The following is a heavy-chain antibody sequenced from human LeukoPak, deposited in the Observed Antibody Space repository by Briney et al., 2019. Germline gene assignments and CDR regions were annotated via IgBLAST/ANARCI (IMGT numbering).Heavy chain of an antibody. D-gene: IGHD2-21*01. V-gene: IGHV3-23*01. CDR3: ARAPVTSCRGAYCYPFDY. Sequence: GGSLRLSCAPSGFSFSTYAMTWVRKAPGKELEWVSATSSSDAGTYYADSVRGRFTISRDNSKNTLYLQMNSLRLEDAAVYFCARAPVTSCRGAYCYPFDYWGQGTQVTVSS. CDR1: GFSFSTYA. CDR2: TSSSDAGT. J-gene: IGHJ4*02.